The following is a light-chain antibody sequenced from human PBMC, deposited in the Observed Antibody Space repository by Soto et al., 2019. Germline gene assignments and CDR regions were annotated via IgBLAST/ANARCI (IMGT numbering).Light chain of an antibody. J-gene: IGKJ5*01. CDR2: GAS. V-gene: IGKV3-20*01. CDR3: QQYGSSPVT. CDR1: QSVSSTY. Sequence: EIVLTQYPGTLSLSPGERATLSCRASQSVSSTYLAWYQQRPGQAPRLLIYGASSRATGIPDRFSGSGSGTDFTLTISRLEPEDFAVFYCQQYGSSPVTFGQGTRLEIK.